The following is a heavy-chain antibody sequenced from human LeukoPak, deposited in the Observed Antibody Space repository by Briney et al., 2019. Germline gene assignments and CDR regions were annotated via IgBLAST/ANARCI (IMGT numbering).Heavy chain of an antibody. V-gene: IGHV1-24*01. CDR2: FDPEDGET. J-gene: IGHJ3*02. D-gene: IGHD1-20*01. CDR3: ATAEYNGNDKSLDAFDI. CDR1: GYTLTELS. Sequence: ASVKVSCKVSGYTLTELSMHWVRQAPGKGLEWMGGFDPEDGETIYAQKFQGRVTMTEDTSTDTAYMELSSLRSEDTAVYYCATAEYNGNDKSLDAFDIWGQGTMVPVSS.